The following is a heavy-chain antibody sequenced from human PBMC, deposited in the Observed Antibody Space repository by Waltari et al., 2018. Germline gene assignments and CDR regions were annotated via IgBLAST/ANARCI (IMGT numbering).Heavy chain of an antibody. J-gene: IGHJ6*02. V-gene: IGHV1-69*01. CDR1: GGTLRSYV. D-gene: IGHD1-26*01. CDR3: ARVRKQWELLVTSSGYSAMDV. CDR2: IIPMDGTT. Sequence: QVQLVQSGAEVKKPGSSVKVSCKASGGTLRSYVISWVRQAPGQGLEWMGGIIPMDGTTNYGKKFQGRVTITADEATSTCYMELSSLRVEDTATYYCARVRKQWELLVTSSGYSAMDVWGQGTTVTVSS.